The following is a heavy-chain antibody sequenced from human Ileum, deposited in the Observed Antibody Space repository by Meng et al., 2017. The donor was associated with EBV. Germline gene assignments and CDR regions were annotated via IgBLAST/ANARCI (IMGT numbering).Heavy chain of an antibody. CDR1: GFTFSSYW. Sequence: EVQWVESGGAVVQPGGSLRLSCAASGFTFSSYWMHWVRQAPGQGLVWVSRTNEDGRITNYADSVKGRFTISRDNTKNTLYLQMNSLRAEDTAVYFCSRDLAGSDDDWGQGTLVTVSS. J-gene: IGHJ4*02. CDR2: TNEDGRIT. D-gene: IGHD6-25*01. V-gene: IGHV3-74*01. CDR3: SRDLAGSDDD.